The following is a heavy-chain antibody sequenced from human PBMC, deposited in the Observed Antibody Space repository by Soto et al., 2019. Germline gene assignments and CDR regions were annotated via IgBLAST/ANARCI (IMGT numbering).Heavy chain of an antibody. CDR3: AGPGYSSQDY. CDR2: ISGGGDGT. Sequence: GWSLRLSCASSVFTFISFALSWVRQAPGKGLEWVSAISGGGDGTDYADSVKGRFTISRDNSKKTLHLHMNSLRVEDTAVYYCAGPGYSSQDYWGQGALVTVSS. D-gene: IGHD5-18*01. J-gene: IGHJ4*02. V-gene: IGHV3-23*01. CDR1: VFTFISFA.